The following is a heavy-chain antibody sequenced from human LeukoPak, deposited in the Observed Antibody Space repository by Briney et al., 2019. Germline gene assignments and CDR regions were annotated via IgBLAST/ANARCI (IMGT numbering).Heavy chain of an antibody. J-gene: IGHJ4*02. V-gene: IGHV3-48*04. CDR3: ASHTYYYDSSGYPTRGPFDY. CDR2: ISSSGSTI. Sequence: PGGSLRLSCAASGFTFSSYAMSWVRQAPGKGLEWVSYISSSGSTIYYADSVKGRFTISRDNAKNSLYLQMNSLRAEDTAVYYCASHTYYYDSSGYPTRGPFDYWGQGTLVTVSS. CDR1: GFTFSSYA. D-gene: IGHD3-22*01.